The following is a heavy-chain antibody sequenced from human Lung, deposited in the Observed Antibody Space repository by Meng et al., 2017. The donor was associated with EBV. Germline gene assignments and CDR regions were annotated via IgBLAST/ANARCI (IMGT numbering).Heavy chain of an antibody. V-gene: IGHV3-23*04. CDR2: ISSGGNT. CDR1: GFTFSNSA. CDR3: ALWFREHFDY. J-gene: IGHJ4*02. Sequence: EVQLVESGGGLVQPGGSLRLSCAASGFTFSNSAMSWVRQAPGKGLEWVSTISSGGNTHYADSVQGRFAISRDNSKDTLYLHMSNLRAEDTALYYCALWFREHFDYWGQGTLVTVSS. D-gene: IGHD3-10*01.